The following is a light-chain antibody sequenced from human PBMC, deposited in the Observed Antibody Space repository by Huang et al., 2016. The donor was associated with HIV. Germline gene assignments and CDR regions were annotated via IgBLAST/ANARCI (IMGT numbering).Light chain of an antibody. CDR3: QQYYSTPFT. J-gene: IGKJ3*01. V-gene: IGKV4-1*01. CDR2: WAS. CDR1: QSVLYSSNNKND. Sequence: DIVMTQSPDSLAVSLGERATINCKSSQSVLYSSNNKNDLAWYQQKPGQPPKLLIYWASTRESGVPDRCSGSGSGTDFTLTISSLQAEDVAVYYCQQYYSTPFTFGPGTKVDIK.